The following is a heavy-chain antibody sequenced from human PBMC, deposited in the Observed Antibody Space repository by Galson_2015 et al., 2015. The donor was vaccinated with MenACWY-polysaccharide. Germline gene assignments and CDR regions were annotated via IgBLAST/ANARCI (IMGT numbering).Heavy chain of an antibody. CDR3: ARDLHYGDYPDY. V-gene: IGHV3-74*01. CDR2: INSDGSST. D-gene: IGHD4-17*01. J-gene: IGHJ4*02. CDR1: EFTFSSYW. Sequence: SLRLSCAASEFTFSSYWMHWVRQAPGKGLVWVSRINSDGSSTSYADSVKGRFTISRDNAKNTLYLQMNSLRAEDTAVYYCARDLHYGDYPDYWGQGTLVTVSS.